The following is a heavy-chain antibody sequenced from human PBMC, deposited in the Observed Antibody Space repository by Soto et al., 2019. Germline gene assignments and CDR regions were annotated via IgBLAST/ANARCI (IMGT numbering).Heavy chain of an antibody. D-gene: IGHD1-26*01. CDR3: VRGDFGLGIDY. CDR1: GFTFRDYA. J-gene: IGHJ4*02. Sequence: SCAASGFTFRDYAIHCVQQSPGKGLEWVSGISWNGDTIGYVDSVKGRFTISRDNAKNTLYLQMNSLRAEDTAVYSCVRGDFGLGIDYSGLGTLVTVSS. V-gene: IGHV3-9*01. CDR2: ISWNGDTI.